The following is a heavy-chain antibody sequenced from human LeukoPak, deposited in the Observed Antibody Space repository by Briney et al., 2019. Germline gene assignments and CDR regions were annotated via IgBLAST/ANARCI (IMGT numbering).Heavy chain of an antibody. CDR2: TYYRSKWYS. V-gene: IGHV6-1*01. Sequence: SQTLSLTCVISGDSVSSNSAAWNWIRQSPSRGLEWLGRTYYRSKWYSYSAVSVKSRIIINPDTSKNQFSLQLNSVTPEDTAVYYCARSDEYRFDYWGQGTLVTVSS. CDR3: ARSDEYRFDY. J-gene: IGHJ4*02. CDR1: GDSVSSNSAA. D-gene: IGHD2/OR15-2a*01.